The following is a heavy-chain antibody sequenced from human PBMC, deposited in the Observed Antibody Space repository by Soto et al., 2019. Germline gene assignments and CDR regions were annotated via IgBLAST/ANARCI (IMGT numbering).Heavy chain of an antibody. Sequence: ASVKVSCKASGYSFTGYYIHWVRQAPGQGLEWVGWINPDSGATNYAQNFQGRVTLTSDTSISTASMDLTSLTSDDTAVYYCARGDYGTGGYPFPYFDYWGQGTLVTVSS. D-gene: IGHD2-8*02. CDR3: ARGDYGTGGYPFPYFDY. CDR2: INPDSGAT. J-gene: IGHJ4*02. CDR1: GYSFTGYY. V-gene: IGHV1-2*02.